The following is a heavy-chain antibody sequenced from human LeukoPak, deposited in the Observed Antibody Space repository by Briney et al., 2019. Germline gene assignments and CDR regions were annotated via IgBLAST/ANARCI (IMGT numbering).Heavy chain of an antibody. V-gene: IGHV3-48*03. CDR1: GFTFSRYE. CDR3: ARASSWSAFDI. D-gene: IGHD6-13*01. Sequence: HAGGSLRLHCAASGFTFSRYEMNGVRQAPGKGLEWVSYISSSGSTIYYADSVKGRFTISRDNAKNSLYLQMNSLRAEDTAVYYCARASSWSAFDIWGQGTMVTVSS. CDR2: ISSSGSTI. J-gene: IGHJ3*02.